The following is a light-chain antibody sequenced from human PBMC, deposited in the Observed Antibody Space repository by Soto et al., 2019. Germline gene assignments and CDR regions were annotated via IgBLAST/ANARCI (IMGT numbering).Light chain of an antibody. CDR2: DDR. Sequence: SYELTQPPSVSVAPGQTARITCGGTNIGRKSVHGYQQKPGQAPVVVVYDDRDRPSGIPERYSGSNSGNTAALTISRVEAGDEDDYYCQLWDSNSDHVVFGGGTKVTVL. J-gene: IGLJ2*01. CDR1: NIGRKS. V-gene: IGLV3-21*02. CDR3: QLWDSNSDHVV.